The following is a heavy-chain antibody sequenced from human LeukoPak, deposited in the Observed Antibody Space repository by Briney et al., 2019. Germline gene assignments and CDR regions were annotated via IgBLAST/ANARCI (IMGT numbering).Heavy chain of an antibody. CDR2: IYSGGDT. Sequence: PGGSLRLSCAASGFTVSSNYMGWVRQAPGKGLDWVSVIYSGGDTYYADAVKGRFTISRDNSKNMIYLEMTSLKAEDTAVYYCAKDRNRKIAGAGTIFDYGGRGPLVTVSS. D-gene: IGHD1-1*01. J-gene: IGHJ4*02. CDR3: AKDRNRKIAGAGTIFDY. V-gene: IGHV3-66*01. CDR1: GFTVSSNY.